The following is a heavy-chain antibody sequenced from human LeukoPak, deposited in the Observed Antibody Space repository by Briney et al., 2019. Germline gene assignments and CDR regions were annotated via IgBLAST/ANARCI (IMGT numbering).Heavy chain of an antibody. CDR3: ARVDDYGGNFHY. CDR2: ISAYNGNT. CDR1: GYSFTSYW. V-gene: IGHV1-18*04. D-gene: IGHD4-23*01. Sequence: GESLKISCKGSGYSFTSYWISWVRQAPGQGLEWMGWISAYNGNTNYAQKLQGRVTMTTDTSTSTAYMELRSLRSDDTAVYYCARVDDYGGNFHYWGQGTLVTVSS. J-gene: IGHJ4*02.